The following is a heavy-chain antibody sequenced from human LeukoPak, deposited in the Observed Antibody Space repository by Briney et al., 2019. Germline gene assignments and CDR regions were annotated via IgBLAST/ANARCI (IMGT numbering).Heavy chain of an antibody. CDR1: GYTFTGYY. V-gene: IGHV1-2*02. J-gene: IGHJ4*02. CDR2: IEPNSGGA. Sequence: ASVKVSCKASGYTFTGYYMHWVRQAPGQGLEWMGGIEPNSGGAVYGQNFRGRVTVTRDTSVRTAYMELSRLRSDDTDVYYCAIENYYDSSGYSKAFDYWGQGTLVTVSS. CDR3: AIENYYDSSGYSKAFDY. D-gene: IGHD3-22*01.